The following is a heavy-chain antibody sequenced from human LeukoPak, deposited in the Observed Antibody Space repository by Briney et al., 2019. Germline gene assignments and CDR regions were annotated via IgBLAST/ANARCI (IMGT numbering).Heavy chain of an antibody. D-gene: IGHD3-22*01. J-gene: IGHJ4*02. Sequence: GGSLRLSCAASGFTFSGPAINWVRQASGKGLEWVGRIRSKANSYATGYAVSVKGRFTISRDDSKNTAYLQMNSLKTEDTAVYYCMVYDTSGYYYEIFDYWGQGALVTVSS. V-gene: IGHV3-73*01. CDR3: MVYDTSGYYYEIFDY. CDR2: IRSKANSYAT. CDR1: GFTFSGPA.